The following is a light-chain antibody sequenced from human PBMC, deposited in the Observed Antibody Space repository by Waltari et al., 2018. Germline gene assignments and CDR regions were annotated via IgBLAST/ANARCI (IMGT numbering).Light chain of an antibody. CDR1: SFNIGAGYD. V-gene: IGLV1-40*01. CDR3: QSYDNSLSGVV. J-gene: IGLJ2*01. CDR2: GNN. Sequence: QSVLTQPPSVSGAPGQRVTISCTGSSFNIGAGYDVHWYQQLPGTAPKLLIFGNNRRPSGFPNRFSGSKSGTSASLAIAGLQAEDEADYYCQSYDNSLSGVVFGGGTKLTVL.